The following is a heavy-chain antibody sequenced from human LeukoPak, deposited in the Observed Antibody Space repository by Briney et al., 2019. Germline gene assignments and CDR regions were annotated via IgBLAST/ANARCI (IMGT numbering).Heavy chain of an antibody. Sequence: SETLSLTCTVSGGSISTSNYYWGWIRHPPGKGLEWIGNIFYSGSTYYSPSLKSRVTISLDTSRNQFSLKLNSVTAADTAVYYCAKSNGYGLVGIWGQGTMVTVSS. CDR2: IFYSGST. CDR1: GGSISTSNYY. V-gene: IGHV4-39*07. D-gene: IGHD3-10*01. CDR3: AKSNGYGLVGI. J-gene: IGHJ3*02.